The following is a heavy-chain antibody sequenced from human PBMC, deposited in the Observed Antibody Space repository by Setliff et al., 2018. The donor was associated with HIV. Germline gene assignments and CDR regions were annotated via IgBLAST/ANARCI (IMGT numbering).Heavy chain of an antibody. V-gene: IGHV4-59*11. CDR3: ARDLGYCSGGSCYWYY. CDR1: GGSISSHY. J-gene: IGHJ4*02. D-gene: IGHD2-15*01. CDR2: IYYSGTT. Sequence: PSETLSLTCTVSGGSISSHYWNWIRQPPGKGLEWIGYIYYSGTTNYNPSLKSRVTISVDTSKNLFSLNLTSVTAADTAVYYCARDLGYCSGGSCYWYYWGQGTLVTVSS.